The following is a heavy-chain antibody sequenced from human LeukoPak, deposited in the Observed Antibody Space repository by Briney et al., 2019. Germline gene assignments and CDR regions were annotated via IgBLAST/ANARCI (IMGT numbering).Heavy chain of an antibody. V-gene: IGHV3-48*01. CDR1: GFTFSSYS. Sequence: SGGSLRLSCAASGFTFSSYSMNWVRQAPGKGLEWVSYISSLSGTINYADSVKGRFIISRDNAKNSMFLQMNSLGAEDTAVYYCVRDQGGAVSYWGQGTLVTVSS. J-gene: IGHJ4*02. CDR2: ISSLSGTI. CDR3: VRDQGGAVSY. D-gene: IGHD3-16*01.